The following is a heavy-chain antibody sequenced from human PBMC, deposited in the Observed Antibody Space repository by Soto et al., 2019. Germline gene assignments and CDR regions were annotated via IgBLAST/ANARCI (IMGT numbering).Heavy chain of an antibody. CDR2: LTPSGGET. V-gene: IGHV3-23*01. CDR3: AHPRGYGVFDAYDI. J-gene: IGHJ3*02. CDR1: GFTFSTYA. D-gene: IGHD4-17*01. Sequence: GGSLRLSCVASGFTFSTYAMSWVRQAPGKGLEWVSALTPSGGETYYADSVKGRFTISRDNSMNALYLQMNSLRIEDTALYYCAHPRGYGVFDAYDIWGQGTMVTVSS.